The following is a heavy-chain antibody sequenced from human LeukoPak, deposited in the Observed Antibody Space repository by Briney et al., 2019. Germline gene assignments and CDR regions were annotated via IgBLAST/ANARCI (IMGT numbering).Heavy chain of an antibody. CDR1: GGTFSSYA. D-gene: IGHD3-22*01. V-gene: IGHV1-69*04. J-gene: IGHJ3*02. Sequence: SVKVSCKASGGTFSSYAISWVRQAPGQGLEWMGRIIPALPVANYAQNFHDRVTITADKSTSTAYMELSSLRSEDTAVYYCARDSAPYSYDSSGYYVYAFDMWGQGTMVTVSS. CDR3: ARDSAPYSYDSSGYYVYAFDM. CDR2: IIPALPVA.